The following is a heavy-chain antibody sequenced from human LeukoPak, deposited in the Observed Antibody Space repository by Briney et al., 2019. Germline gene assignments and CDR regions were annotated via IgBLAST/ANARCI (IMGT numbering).Heavy chain of an antibody. CDR1: GFTVSSNY. D-gene: IGHD1/OR15-1a*01. CDR2: IYSGGST. V-gene: IGHV3-66*02. Sequence: GGSLRLSCAASGFTVSSNYMSWVRQAPGKGLEWVSVIYSGGSTYYADSVKGRFTISRDNSKNTLYLQINSLRAEDTAVYYCAKTFYAEQFDYWGQGTLVTVSS. CDR3: AKTFYAEQFDY. J-gene: IGHJ4*02.